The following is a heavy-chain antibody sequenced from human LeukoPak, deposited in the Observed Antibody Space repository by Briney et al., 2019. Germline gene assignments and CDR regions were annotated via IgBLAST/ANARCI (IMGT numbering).Heavy chain of an antibody. Sequence: ASVKVSCKVSGYTLTELSMHWVRQAPGKGLEWMGGFDPEDGETIYAQKFQGRVTVTEDTSTDTAYMELSSLRSEDTAVYYCATVRSTEVYYYYYGMDVWGQGTTVTVSS. CDR1: GYTLTELS. V-gene: IGHV1-24*01. CDR2: FDPEDGET. J-gene: IGHJ6*02. CDR3: ATVRSTEVYYYYYGMDV.